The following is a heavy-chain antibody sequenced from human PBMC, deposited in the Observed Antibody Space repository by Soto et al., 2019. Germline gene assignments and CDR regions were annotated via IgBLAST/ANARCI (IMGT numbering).Heavy chain of an antibody. CDR2: INHSGST. V-gene: IGHV4-34*01. CDR3: ARGRGSRDIVVVPAAPRGWFDP. D-gene: IGHD2-2*01. CDR1: GGSFSGYY. J-gene: IGHJ5*02. Sequence: SETLSLTCAVYGGSFSGYYWSWIRQPPGKGLEWIGEINHSGSTNYNPSLKSRVTISVDTSKNQFSLKLSSVTAADTAVYYCARGRGSRDIVVVPAAPRGWFDPWGQGTLVTVSS.